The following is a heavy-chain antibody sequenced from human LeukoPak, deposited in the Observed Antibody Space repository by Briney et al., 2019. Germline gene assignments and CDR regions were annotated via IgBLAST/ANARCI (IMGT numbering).Heavy chain of an antibody. Sequence: GGSLRLSCAASGFTFSSYSMNWVRQAPGKGLEWVSSISSSSSYIYYADSVKGRFTISRDNSKNTLYLQMNSLRAEDTAVYYCAKDLEYSSSGAPDYWGQGTLVTVSS. CDR3: AKDLEYSSSGAPDY. V-gene: IGHV3-21*01. CDR2: ISSSSSYI. J-gene: IGHJ4*02. CDR1: GFTFSSYS. D-gene: IGHD6-6*01.